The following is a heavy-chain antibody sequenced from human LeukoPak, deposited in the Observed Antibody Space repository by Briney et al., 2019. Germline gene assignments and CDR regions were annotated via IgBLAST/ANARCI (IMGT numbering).Heavy chain of an antibody. Sequence: SETLSLTCAVYGGSFSGYYWSWIRQPPGKGLEWIGEINHSGSTNYNPSLKSRVTISVDTSKNQFSLKLSSVTAADTAVYYCARPIAVAGNRPWYFDLWGRGTLVTVSS. CDR2: INHSGST. V-gene: IGHV4-34*01. CDR3: ARPIAVAGNRPWYFDL. CDR1: GGSFSGYY. J-gene: IGHJ2*01. D-gene: IGHD6-19*01.